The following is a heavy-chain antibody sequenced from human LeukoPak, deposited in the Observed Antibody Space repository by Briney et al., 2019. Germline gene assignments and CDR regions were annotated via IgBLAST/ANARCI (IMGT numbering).Heavy chain of an antibody. V-gene: IGHV1-8*01. CDR2: MNPNSGNT. CDR1: GYAFTNYD. Sequence: PSVKVSCKASGYAFTNYDVNWVRQASGPGVEWMRWMNPNSGNTGYAQNFQCRVTMTRDTSITTTYMQWSCPGSDAQAVYYCARGRGSRSFDYWGQGTLVTVSS. J-gene: IGHJ4*02. CDR3: ARGRGSRSFDY.